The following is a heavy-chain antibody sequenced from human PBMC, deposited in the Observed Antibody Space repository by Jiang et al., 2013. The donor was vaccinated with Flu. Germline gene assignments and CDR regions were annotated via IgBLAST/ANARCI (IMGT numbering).Heavy chain of an antibody. CDR3: ARVTTPYCGGDCYSSLDY. Sequence: SGAEVKKPGSSVKVSCKASGGTFSNYAISWVRQAPGQGLEWVGGIIPIFGTTNYAQKFQGRVTITADESTSTAYMELSSLRSEDTAVYYCARVTTPYCGGDCYSSLDYWGQGTLVTVSS. V-gene: IGHV1-69*01. CDR1: GGTFSNYA. CDR2: IIPIFGTT. D-gene: IGHD2-21*02. J-gene: IGHJ4*02.